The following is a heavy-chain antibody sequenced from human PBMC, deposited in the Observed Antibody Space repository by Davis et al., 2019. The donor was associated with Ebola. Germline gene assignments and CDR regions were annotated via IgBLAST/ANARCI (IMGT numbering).Heavy chain of an antibody. Sequence: LKISCAASGFTFSDYGMHWVRQSPGKGLEWVAVISSDTNNKLYADSVRGRFTISRDNSKNTLFLQVNSLRIEDTAVYYCARDPGFLRLVGDYYFDYWGHGVLVTVSS. CDR1: GFTFSDYG. V-gene: IGHV3-30*03. CDR3: ARDPGFLRLVGDYYFDY. CDR2: ISSDTNNK. J-gene: IGHJ4*01. D-gene: IGHD3-10*01.